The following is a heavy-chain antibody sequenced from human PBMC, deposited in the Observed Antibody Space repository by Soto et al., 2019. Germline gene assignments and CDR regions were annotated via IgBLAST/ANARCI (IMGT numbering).Heavy chain of an antibody. CDR3: ATNYGSGSTHFDH. Sequence: QVQLVQSGAEVKKPGSSVKVSCSASAGTFDSYTISWVRQVPGQGLEWMGRIIPMLRMANFEQNFQGRVTMNAAEPTSTAYMVLSSLRSEDTAVYFCATNYGSGSTHFDHWGQGTPVTVTS. CDR1: AGTFDSYT. V-gene: IGHV1-69*02. D-gene: IGHD3-10*01. CDR2: IIPMLRMA. J-gene: IGHJ4*02.